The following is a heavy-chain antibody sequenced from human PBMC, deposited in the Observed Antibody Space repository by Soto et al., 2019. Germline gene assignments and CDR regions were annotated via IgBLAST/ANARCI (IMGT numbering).Heavy chain of an antibody. V-gene: IGHV3-30*03. Sequence: XGSRRLSCAASGFTLSSYGIHWVRQAPGKGLEWVAVISYDGSNKYYADSVKGRFTISRDNSKNTLYLQMNSLRAEDTAVYYCAILVVAAGHDAFDTWGQGTMVTVSS. J-gene: IGHJ3*02. CDR1: GFTLSSYG. CDR2: ISYDGSNK. CDR3: AILVVAAGHDAFDT. D-gene: IGHD2-15*01.